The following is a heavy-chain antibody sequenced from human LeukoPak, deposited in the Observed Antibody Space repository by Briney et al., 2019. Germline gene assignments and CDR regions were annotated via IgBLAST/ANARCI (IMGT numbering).Heavy chain of an antibody. J-gene: IGHJ5*02. CDR1: GYSISSGYY. V-gene: IGHV4-38-2*02. CDR3: ARDRRVTMVRGVSRGWAEFDP. Sequence: SETLSLTCSVSGYSISSGYYWGWIRQPPGKGLEWIGSIYHSGSTYYNPSLKSRLTISADTSKNQFSLRLSSVTAADTAVYYCARDRRVTMVRGVSRGWAEFDPWGQGTLVTVSS. D-gene: IGHD3-10*01. CDR2: IYHSGST.